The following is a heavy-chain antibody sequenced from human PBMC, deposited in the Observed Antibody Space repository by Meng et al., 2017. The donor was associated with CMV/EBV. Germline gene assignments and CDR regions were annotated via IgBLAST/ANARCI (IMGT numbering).Heavy chain of an antibody. CDR3: ARSRITIFGVVTHLDY. V-gene: IGHV1-2*02. CDR2: INPNSGGT. D-gene: IGHD3-3*01. CDR1: GYTFTGYY. Sequence: ASVKVSCKASGYTFTGYYMHWVRQAPRQGLEWMGWINPNSGGTNYAQKFQGRVTMTRDTSISTAYMELSRLRSDDTAVYYCARSRITIFGVVTHLDYWGQGTLVTVSS. J-gene: IGHJ4*02.